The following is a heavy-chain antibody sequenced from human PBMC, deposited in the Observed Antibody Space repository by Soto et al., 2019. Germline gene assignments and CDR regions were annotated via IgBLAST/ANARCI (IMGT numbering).Heavy chain of an antibody. CDR3: ARDLDYYDSSGYSYYYGMDV. J-gene: IGHJ6*02. Sequence: XGCLRLSCAACGFSFSSYGMHGVRQAPGKGLEWVAVIWYDGSNKYYADSVKGRFTISRDNSKNTLYLQMNSLRAEDTAVYYCARDLDYYDSSGYSYYYGMDVWGQGTTVTVSS. CDR2: IWYDGSNK. V-gene: IGHV3-33*01. D-gene: IGHD3-22*01. CDR1: GFSFSSYG.